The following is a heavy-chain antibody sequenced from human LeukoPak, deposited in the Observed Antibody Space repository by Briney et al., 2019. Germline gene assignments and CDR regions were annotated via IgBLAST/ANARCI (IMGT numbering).Heavy chain of an antibody. CDR3: TRVGYIDEGIDY. D-gene: IGHD5-24*01. CDR2: IKYDGTME. CDR1: RFTFSTSW. J-gene: IGHJ4*02. V-gene: IGHV3-7*04. Sequence: GGSLRLSCVASRFTFSTSWMTWVRQAPGKGLEFVAGIKYDGTMESYVDSVKGRFTISRDNAKNSLYLQMNSLRAEDTAIYYCTRVGYIDEGIDYWGQGTLVTVSS.